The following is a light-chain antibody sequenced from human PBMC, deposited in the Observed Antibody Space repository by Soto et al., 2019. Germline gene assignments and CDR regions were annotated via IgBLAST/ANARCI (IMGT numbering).Light chain of an antibody. CDR3: SSYTSRGTRV. CDR2: EVS. V-gene: IGLV2-14*01. J-gene: IGLJ3*02. CDR1: SSDVGGYNF. Sequence: QSVLTQPASVSGSPGQSSSISCTGTSSDVGGYNFVSWYQQHPGKVPKLMIYEVSNRPSGVSNRFSGSKSGNTASLTISGLQAEDEADYYCSSYTSRGTRVFGGGTKVTVL.